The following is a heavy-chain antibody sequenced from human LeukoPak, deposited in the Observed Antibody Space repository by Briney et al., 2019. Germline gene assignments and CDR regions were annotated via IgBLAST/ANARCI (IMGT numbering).Heavy chain of an antibody. CDR2: INHSGST. Sequence: SETLSLTCAVYGGSFSGYYWSWIRQPPGEGLEWIGEINHSGSTNYNPSLKSRVTISVDTPKNQFSLKLSSVTAADTAVYYCARVGAGYYYYYGMDVWGQGTTVTVSS. V-gene: IGHV4-34*01. CDR1: GGSFSGYY. CDR3: ARVGAGYYYYYGMDV. J-gene: IGHJ6*02.